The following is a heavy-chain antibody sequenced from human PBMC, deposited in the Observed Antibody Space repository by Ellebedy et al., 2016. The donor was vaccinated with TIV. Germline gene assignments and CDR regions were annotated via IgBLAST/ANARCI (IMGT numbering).Heavy chain of an antibody. CDR2: INPSGGST. J-gene: IGHJ4*02. Sequence: AASVKVSCKASGYTFTSYFMHWLRQAPGQGLEWMGIINPSGGSTTYAQKLQGRVTMTRDTSTSTVYMELSSLRSEDTAVYYCAKSRSSGWLHTPDYWGQGTLVIVSS. V-gene: IGHV1-46*04. CDR3: AKSRSSGWLHTPDY. CDR1: GYTFTSYF. D-gene: IGHD6-19*01.